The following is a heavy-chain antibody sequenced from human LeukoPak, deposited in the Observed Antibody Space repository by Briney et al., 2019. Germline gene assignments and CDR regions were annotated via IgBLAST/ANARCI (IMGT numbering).Heavy chain of an antibody. CDR2: ISAYNGNT. Sequence: RASVTVSRAASGYTFTSYGISWVRQAPGQGLEWMGWISAYNGNTNYAQKLQGRVTMTTDTSTSTAYMELRSLRSDDTAVYYCAVSVGGMDVWGQGTTVTVSS. CDR3: AVSVGGMDV. CDR1: GYTFTSYG. J-gene: IGHJ6*02. V-gene: IGHV1-18*01.